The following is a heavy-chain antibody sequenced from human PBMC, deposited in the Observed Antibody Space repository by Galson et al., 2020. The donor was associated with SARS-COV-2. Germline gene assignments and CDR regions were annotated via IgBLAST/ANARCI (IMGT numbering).Heavy chain of an antibody. CDR1: GEPLRADS. Sequence: AETLSPTGRVYGEPLRADSWSWLRQPPEKGQEGSGEINHSGSRNYNPTLRSGVTLSVDTSQNQFSLRLNTATAADTVVFYCAILEAPIVVYWGQGSLVTVSS. D-gene: IGHD2-2*01. V-gene: IGHV4-34*01. J-gene: IGHJ4*02. CDR2: INHSGSR. CDR3: AILEAPIVVY.